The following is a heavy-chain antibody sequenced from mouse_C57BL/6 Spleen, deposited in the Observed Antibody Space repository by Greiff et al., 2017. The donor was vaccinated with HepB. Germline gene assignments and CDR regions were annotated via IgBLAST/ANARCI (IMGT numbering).Heavy chain of an antibody. J-gene: IGHJ4*01. CDR3: AREGANWDVGDAMDY. D-gene: IGHD4-1*01. Sequence: VQLQQSGAELVRPGTSVKVSCKASGYAFTNYLIEWVKQRPGQGLEWIGVINPGSGGTNYNEKFKGKATLTADKSSSTAYMQLSSLTSEDSAVYFCAREGANWDVGDAMDYWGQGTSVTVSS. V-gene: IGHV1-54*01. CDR2: INPGSGGT. CDR1: GYAFTNYL.